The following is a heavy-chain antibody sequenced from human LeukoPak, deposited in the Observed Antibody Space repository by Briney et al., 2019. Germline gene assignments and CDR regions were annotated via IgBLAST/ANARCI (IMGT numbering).Heavy chain of an antibody. CDR1: GFIFSKHG. Sequence: GGSLRLSCATSGFIFSKHGMHWVRQPPGKGLEWVSVIWSDGSNKYYADSVKGRFTISRDNAKNSLYLQMNSLRAEDTAVYYCAIDSGRGWFDPWGQGTLVTVSS. J-gene: IGHJ5*02. CDR3: AIDSGRGWFDP. D-gene: IGHD1-26*01. V-gene: IGHV3-33*03. CDR2: IWSDGSNK.